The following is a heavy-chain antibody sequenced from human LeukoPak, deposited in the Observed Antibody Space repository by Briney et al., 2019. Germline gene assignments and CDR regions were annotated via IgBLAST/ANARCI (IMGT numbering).Heavy chain of an antibody. V-gene: IGHV3-7*01. CDR1: GFTFSSYW. J-gene: IGHJ4*02. D-gene: IGHD4-17*01. CDR3: ARDAFDYGDYGAFDY. Sequence: PGGSLRLSCAASGFTFSSYWMSWVRQAPGKGLEWVANIKQDGSEKYYVDSVKGRFTTSRDNAKNSLYLQMNSLRAEDTAVYYCARDAFDYGDYGAFDYWGQGTLVTVSS. CDR2: IKQDGSEK.